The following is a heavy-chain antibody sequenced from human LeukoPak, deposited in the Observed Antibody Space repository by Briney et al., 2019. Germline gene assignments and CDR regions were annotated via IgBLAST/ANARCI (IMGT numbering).Heavy chain of an antibody. V-gene: IGHV3-30-3*01. CDR2: ISYDGSNK. J-gene: IGHJ4*02. CDR1: GFTFSSYA. D-gene: IGHD1-26*01. CDR3: AREFGYSGSYFDY. Sequence: TGGSLRLSCATSGFTFSSYAMSWVRQAPGKGLEWVAVISYDGSNKYYADSVKGRFTISRDNSKNTLYLQMNSLRAEDTAVYYCAREFGYSGSYFDYWGQGTLVTVSS.